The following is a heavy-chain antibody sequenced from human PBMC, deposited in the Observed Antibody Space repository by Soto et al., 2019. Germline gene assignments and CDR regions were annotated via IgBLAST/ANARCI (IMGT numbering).Heavy chain of an antibody. V-gene: IGHV4-34*02. CDR2: ITHSGST. Sequence: QVQLQQWGAGLLKPSETLSLTCAVYGGSFSGYYWSWIRQPPGKGLEWIGDITHSGSTNYNPSIKGRVTIPVDTAKLQFYLQVSSVTAADTAVYYWAAGRKSRFLEWSAVEYWGQGTLVTVSS. CDR3: AAGRKSRFLEWSAVEY. CDR1: GGSFSGYY. J-gene: IGHJ4*02. D-gene: IGHD3-3*01.